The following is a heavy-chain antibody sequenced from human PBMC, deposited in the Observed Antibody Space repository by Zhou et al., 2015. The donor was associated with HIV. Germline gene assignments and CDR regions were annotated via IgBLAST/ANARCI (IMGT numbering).Heavy chain of an antibody. V-gene: IGHV1-69*01. CDR3: ARDRVGIVVVPAATDPYYYGMDV. D-gene: IGHD2-2*01. Sequence: QVQLVQSGAEVKKPGSSVKVSCKASGGTFSSYAISWVRQAPGQGLEWMGGIIPIFGTANYAQKFQGRVTITADESTSTAYMELSSLRSEDTAVYYCARDRVGIVVVPAATDPYYYGMDVWGQGTTVTVSS. CDR2: IIPIFGTA. J-gene: IGHJ6*02. CDR1: GGTFSSYA.